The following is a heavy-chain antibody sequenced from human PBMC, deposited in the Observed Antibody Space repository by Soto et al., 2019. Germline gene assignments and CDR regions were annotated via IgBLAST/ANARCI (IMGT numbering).Heavy chain of an antibody. CDR1: GGSISSYY. Sequence: SETLSLTCTVSGGSISSYYWSWIRQPPGKGLEWIGYIYYSGSTNYNPSLKSRVTISVDTSKNQFSLKLSSVTAADTAVYYCVRDGNDYGAFDIWGQGTMVTVSS. CDR3: VRDGNDYGAFDI. CDR2: IYYSGST. J-gene: IGHJ3*02. D-gene: IGHD4-17*01. V-gene: IGHV4-59*01.